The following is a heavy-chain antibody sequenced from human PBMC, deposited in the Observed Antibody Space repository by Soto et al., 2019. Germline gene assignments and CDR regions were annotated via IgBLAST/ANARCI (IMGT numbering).Heavy chain of an antibody. J-gene: IGHJ4*02. CDR1: GGSFSGYY. CDR3: ARVRYCSGGSCYGQAFDY. V-gene: IGHV4-34*01. D-gene: IGHD2-15*01. CDR2: INHSGST. Sequence: SETLSLTCAVYGGSFSGYYWSWIRQPPGKGLEWIGEINHSGSTNYNPSLKSRVTISVDTSKNQFSLKLSSVTAADTAVYYCARVRYCSGGSCYGQAFDYWGQGTLVTVS.